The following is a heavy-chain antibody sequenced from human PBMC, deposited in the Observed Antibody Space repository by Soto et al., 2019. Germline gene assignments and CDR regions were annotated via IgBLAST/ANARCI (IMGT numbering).Heavy chain of an antibody. CDR1: GYTFTSYT. J-gene: IGHJ4*02. V-gene: IGHV1-18*01. D-gene: IGHD6-13*01. CDR3: ARHSPAAAGTDY. CDR2: ISAYNGKT. Sequence: QVQLVQSGPEVKKPGAAVKVSCKASGYTFTSYTITWVRQAPGQGLEWMGWISAYNGKTNYAQKFQDSLNMTTDTSTSTAYIEVRSLSSDDTAGYYCARHSPAAAGTDYWGQGTLVTVSS.